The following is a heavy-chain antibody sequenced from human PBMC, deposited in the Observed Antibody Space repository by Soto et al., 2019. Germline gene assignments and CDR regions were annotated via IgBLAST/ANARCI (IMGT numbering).Heavy chain of an antibody. CDR1: GFTFSSYS. Sequence: EVQLVESGGGLVKPGGSLRLSCAASGFTFSSYSMNWVRQAPGKWLELVSSISSSSSYIYYADSVKGRFTISRDNAKNSLYLQMNSLRAEDTAVYYCARGHLTDYYYYYGMDVWGQGTTVTVSS. CDR3: ARGHLTDYYYYYGMDV. J-gene: IGHJ6*02. CDR2: ISSSSSYI. V-gene: IGHV3-21*01.